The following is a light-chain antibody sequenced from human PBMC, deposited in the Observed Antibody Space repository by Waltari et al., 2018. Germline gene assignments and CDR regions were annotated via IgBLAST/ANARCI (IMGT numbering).Light chain of an antibody. CDR1: SGHSTHT. CDR2: VNSDGSH. J-gene: IGLJ2*01. V-gene: IGLV4-69*01. CDR3: QTWGASVV. Sequence: QPLLTQSPSASASLGPSVKLTCTLSSGHSTHTIAWHQQQPGRGPRCLMKVNSDGSHTTGDGIPDRFSGSSSGAERYLSISCLQSEDEADYYCQTWGASVVFAGGTKLTVL.